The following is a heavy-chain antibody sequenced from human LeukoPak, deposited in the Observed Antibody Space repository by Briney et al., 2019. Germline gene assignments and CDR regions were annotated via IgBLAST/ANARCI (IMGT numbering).Heavy chain of an antibody. V-gene: IGHV3-21*01. CDR1: GFTFRSYT. J-gene: IGHJ3*02. CDR2: ISTSSTYI. D-gene: IGHD3-10*01. Sequence: KTGGSLRLSCAASGFTFRSYTMNWVRQAPGKGLEWVSSISTSSTYIYSTASVKGRFTVSRDNAKNSLYLQMNSLRAEDTAVYYCARDWGADYYGSGSYYKDAFDIWGQGTMVTVSS. CDR3: ARDWGADYYGSGSYYKDAFDI.